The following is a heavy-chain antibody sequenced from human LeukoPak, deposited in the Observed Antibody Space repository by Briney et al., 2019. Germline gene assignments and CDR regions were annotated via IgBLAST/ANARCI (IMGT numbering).Heavy chain of an antibody. J-gene: IGHJ6*02. V-gene: IGHV4-34*01. D-gene: IGHD5-18*01. CDR2: INHSGST. CDR3: ARGGGYSYGYRHYYYYYGMDV. CDR1: GGSISSYY. Sequence: SETLSLTCTVSGGSISSYYWSWIRQPPGKGLEWIGEINHSGSTNYNPSLKSRVTISVDTSKNQFSLKLSSVTAADTAVYYCARGGGYSYGYRHYYYYYGMDVWGQGTTVTVSS.